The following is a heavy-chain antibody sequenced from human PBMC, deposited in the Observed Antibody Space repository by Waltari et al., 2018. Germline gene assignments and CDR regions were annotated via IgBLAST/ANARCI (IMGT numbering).Heavy chain of an antibody. Sequence: EVQLVESGGNVVQPGGSLRLSCAASGFTFASYVLTRVRQAPGKGLEWVSSILGSGGNTVYADSVKGRFTISRDISKNTLYLQMNSLRAEDTALYYCVKDRQIYSGGSYADGFDDWGQGTLVTVSS. CDR1: GFTFASYV. D-gene: IGHD1-26*01. V-gene: IGHV3-23*04. CDR2: ILGSGGNT. J-gene: IGHJ4*02. CDR3: VKDRQIYSGGSYADGFDD.